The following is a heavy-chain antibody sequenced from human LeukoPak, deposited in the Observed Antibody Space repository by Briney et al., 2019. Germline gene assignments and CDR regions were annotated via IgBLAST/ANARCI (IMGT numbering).Heavy chain of an antibody. CDR1: GFTFTSSA. V-gene: IGHV1-58*02. Sequence: ASVKVSCKASGFTFTSSAMQWVRQARGQRLEWIGWIVVGSGHTNYAQKFQERVTITRDMSTSTAYMELSSLRSEDTAVYYCAATVEGSGPYYGMDVWGQGTPVTVSS. D-gene: IGHD4-17*01. CDR2: IVVGSGHT. J-gene: IGHJ6*02. CDR3: AATVEGSGPYYGMDV.